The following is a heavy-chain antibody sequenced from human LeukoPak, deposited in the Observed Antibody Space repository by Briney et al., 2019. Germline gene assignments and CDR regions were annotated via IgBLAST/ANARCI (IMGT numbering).Heavy chain of an antibody. Sequence: GGSLRLSCAASGLTFSSYSMNWVRQAPGKGLEWVSYISSSSSTIYYADSVKGRFTISRDNAKNSLYLQMNSLRAEDTAVYYCARDKSMVRGVIPFDYRGQGTLVTVSS. CDR3: ARDKSMVRGVIPFDY. V-gene: IGHV3-48*01. CDR1: GLTFSSYS. CDR2: ISSSSSTI. D-gene: IGHD3-10*01. J-gene: IGHJ4*02.